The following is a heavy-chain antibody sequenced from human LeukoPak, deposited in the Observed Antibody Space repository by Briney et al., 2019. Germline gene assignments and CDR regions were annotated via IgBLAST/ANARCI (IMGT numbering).Heavy chain of an antibody. CDR1: GYTFTGYY. CDR2: INPNSGGT. D-gene: IGHD6-13*01. CDR3: ARGRAHSSSWYVFRY. Sequence: ASVKVSCKASGYTFTGYYMHWVRQAPGQGLEWMGRINPNSGGTNYAQKFQGRVTMTRDTSISTAYMELSRLRSDDTAVYYCARGRAHSSSWYVFRYWGQGTLVTVSS. J-gene: IGHJ4*02. V-gene: IGHV1-2*06.